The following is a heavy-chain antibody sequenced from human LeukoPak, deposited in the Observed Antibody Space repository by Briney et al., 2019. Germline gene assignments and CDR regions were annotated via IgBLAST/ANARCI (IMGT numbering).Heavy chain of an antibody. V-gene: IGHV3-48*03. Sequence: GGSLRLSCAASGFTFSSYEMNWVRQAPGKGLEWVSYISSSGSTIYYADSVKGRFTISRDNAKNSLYLQMNSLRAEDTALYYCARVAVASIVYYFDYWGQGTLVTVSS. CDR1: GFTFSSYE. J-gene: IGHJ4*02. D-gene: IGHD6-13*01. CDR2: ISSSGSTI. CDR3: ARVAVASIVYYFDY.